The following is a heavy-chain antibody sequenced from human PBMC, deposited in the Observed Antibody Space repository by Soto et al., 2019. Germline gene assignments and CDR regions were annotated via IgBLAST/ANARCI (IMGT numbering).Heavy chain of an antibody. V-gene: IGHV1-69*02. Sequence: QVQLVQSGAEVKKPGSSVKVSCKASGGTFSSYTISWVRQAPGQGLEWMGRIIPIRGIANYAQKFQGRVTSTAAKSTSQAYLELSSVRSEDTAVYYCARHTAVNYDDSSGYRSHAFEIWCQGTMVAVAS. D-gene: IGHD3-22*01. CDR3: ARHTAVNYDDSSGYRSHAFEI. CDR2: IIPIRGIA. CDR1: GGTFSSYT. J-gene: IGHJ3*02.